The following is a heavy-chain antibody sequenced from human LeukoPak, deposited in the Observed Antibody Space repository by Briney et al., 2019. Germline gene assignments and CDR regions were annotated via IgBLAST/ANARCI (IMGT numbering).Heavy chain of an antibody. CDR2: INHSGST. CDR1: GGSFSGYY. V-gene: IGHV4-34*01. J-gene: IGHJ4*02. Sequence: SETLSLTCAVYGGSFSGYYWSWIRQPPGKGLEWIGEINHSGSTSYNPSLKSRVTISVDTSKNQFSLKLSSVTAADTAVYYCARGLSAAGGDLGYWGQGTLVTVSS. CDR3: ARGLSAAGGDLGY. D-gene: IGHD6-13*01.